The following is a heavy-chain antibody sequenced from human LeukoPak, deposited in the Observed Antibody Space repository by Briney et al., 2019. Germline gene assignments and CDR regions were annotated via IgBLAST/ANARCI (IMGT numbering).Heavy chain of an antibody. CDR1: GFTFSTYG. CDR2: IYSGGTT. V-gene: IGHV3-53*04. CDR3: ARVDTVMAYYFDL. J-gene: IGHJ4*02. D-gene: IGHD5-18*01. Sequence: GGSLRLSCAASGFTFSTYGMHWLRQAPGKGLEWVSTIYSGGTTYYADSVMGRFTISRHNSRNTLYLQMNSLRAEDTAVYYCARVDTVMAYYFDLWGQGTLVTVSS.